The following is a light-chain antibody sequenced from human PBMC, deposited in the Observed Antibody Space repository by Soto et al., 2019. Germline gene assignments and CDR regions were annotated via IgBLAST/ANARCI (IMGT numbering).Light chain of an antibody. CDR1: LNIYFKSNNRNY. V-gene: IGKV4-1*01. CDR3: QQYFITPLT. Sequence: DIVMTQSPDSLRVSLGERATISCTSSLNIYFKSNNRNYLAWYQQKTGQPPTLLVYWASTRESGVPDRFTGSGSGTYFTLTIDNVQPDDVAVYYCQQYFITPLTFGGGTKVDIK. J-gene: IGKJ4*01. CDR2: WAS.